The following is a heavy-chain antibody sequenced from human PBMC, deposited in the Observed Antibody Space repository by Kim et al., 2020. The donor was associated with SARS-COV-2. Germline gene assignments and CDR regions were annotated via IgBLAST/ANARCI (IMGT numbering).Heavy chain of an antibody. CDR3: AKVEATVTYYYGMDV. V-gene: IGHV3-23*01. Sequence: GGSLRLSCAASGFTFSSYAMSWVRQAPGKGLEWVSAISGSGGSTYYADPVKGRFTISRDNSKNTLYLQMNSLRAEDTAVYYCAKVEATVTYYYGMDVWGQGTTVTVSS. CDR2: ISGSGGST. CDR1: GFTFSSYA. J-gene: IGHJ6*02. D-gene: IGHD4-17*01.